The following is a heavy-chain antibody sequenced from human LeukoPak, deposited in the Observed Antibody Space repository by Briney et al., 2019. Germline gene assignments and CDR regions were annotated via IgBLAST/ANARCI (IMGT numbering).Heavy chain of an antibody. Sequence: GGSLRLSCAASGFTFSHYGMHWVRQAPGKGLEWVALIWDDGNKKSHADTVKCPFTISRDNSKNTLYLQMNSLRVEATAVYYCARDFGTTVTTFGAVDIWGQGTKVIVSS. CDR2: IWDDGNKK. V-gene: IGHV3-33*01. D-gene: IGHD4-17*01. J-gene: IGHJ3*02. CDR3: ARDFGTTVTTFGAVDI. CDR1: GFTFSHYG.